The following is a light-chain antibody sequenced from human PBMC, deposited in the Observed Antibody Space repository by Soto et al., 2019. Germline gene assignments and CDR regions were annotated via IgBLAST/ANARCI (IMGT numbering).Light chain of an antibody. J-gene: IGKJ2*01. CDR1: QSVSSY. Sequence: EIVLTQSPATLSLSPGERATLSCRASQSVSSYLAWYQQKPGQAPRLLIYDASNRATGIPARFSGSGSGTDFTLTISSLEPEDFAVYYWQQRTNSMYTFGQGTKLEI. CDR2: DAS. CDR3: QQRTNSMYT. V-gene: IGKV3-11*01.